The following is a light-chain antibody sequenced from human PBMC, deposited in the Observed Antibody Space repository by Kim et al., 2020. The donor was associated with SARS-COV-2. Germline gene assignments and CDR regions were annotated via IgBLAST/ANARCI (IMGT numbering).Light chain of an antibody. CDR1: SSDVGGYNY. CDR2: DVS. CDR3: TSHTSSSLYV. J-gene: IGLJ1*01. Sequence: GQSITISCTGTSSDVGGYNYVSWYQQHPGKAPKHMIYDVSCRPSGVSNRFSGSKSGNTASLSISGLQAEDEADYYCTSHTSSSLYVFGTGTKVTVL. V-gene: IGLV2-14*03.